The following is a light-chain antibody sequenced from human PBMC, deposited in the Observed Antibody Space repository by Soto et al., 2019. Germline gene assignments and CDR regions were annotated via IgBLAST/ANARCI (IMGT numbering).Light chain of an antibody. CDR2: AAS. V-gene: IGKV1-39*01. CDR3: QQSYSTPRT. J-gene: IGKJ1*01. Sequence: DIQLTQTPSCLSASVGDRVTITCRASQTISSRLNWYQHKPGKAPKLLIYAASSLQSGVPSRFSGSGSGTDFTLTISSLQPEDFATYYCQQSYSTPRTFGQGTKVDIK. CDR1: QTISSR.